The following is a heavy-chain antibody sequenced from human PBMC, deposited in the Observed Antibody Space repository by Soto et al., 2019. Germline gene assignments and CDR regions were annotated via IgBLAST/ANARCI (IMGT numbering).Heavy chain of an antibody. V-gene: IGHV6-1*01. D-gene: IGHD3-16*01. J-gene: IGHJ5*02. CDR2: TYYRSKWYN. CDR3: ARVRIWGAGADPYNWFDP. CDR1: GDSVSSNSAA. Sequence: KQSQTLSLTCAISGDSVSSNSAAWNWIRQSPSRGLEWLGRTYYRSKWYNDYAVSVKSRITINPDTSKNQFSLQLNSVTPEDTAVYYCARVRIWGAGADPYNWFDPWGQGTLVTVSS.